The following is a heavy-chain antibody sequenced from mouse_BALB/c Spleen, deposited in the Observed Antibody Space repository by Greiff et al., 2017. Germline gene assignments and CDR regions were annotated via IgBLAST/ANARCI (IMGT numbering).Heavy chain of an antibody. Sequence: EVKLMESGGGLVKPGGSLKLSCAASGFTFSSYAMSWVSQTPEKRLEWVATISSGGSTYYPDSVKGRFTISRDNARNILYMQMSSLRSEDTAMYYCARVRIVSRYFDVWGAGTTVTVSS. CDR2: ISSGGST. D-gene: IGHD2-10*02. V-gene: IGHV5-6-5*01. J-gene: IGHJ1*01. CDR3: ARVRIVSRYFDV. CDR1: GFTFSSYA.